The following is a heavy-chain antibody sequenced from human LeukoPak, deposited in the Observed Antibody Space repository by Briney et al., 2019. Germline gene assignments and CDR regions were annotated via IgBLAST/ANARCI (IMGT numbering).Heavy chain of an antibody. V-gene: IGHV1-69*01. J-gene: IGHJ4*02. CDR2: IIPIFGTA. CDR3: ARESRDGYNFGY. Sequence: GSSVKVSCKASGGTFSSYAISWVRQAPGQGLGWMGGIIPIFGTANYAQKFQGRVTITADESTSTAYMELSSLRSEDTAVYYCARESRDGYNFGYWGQGTLVTVSS. D-gene: IGHD5-24*01. CDR1: GGTFSSYA.